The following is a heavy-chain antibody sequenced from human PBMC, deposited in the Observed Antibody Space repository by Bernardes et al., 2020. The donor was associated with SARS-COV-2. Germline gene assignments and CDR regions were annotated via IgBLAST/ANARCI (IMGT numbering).Heavy chain of an antibody. Sequence: ASVKVSCKASGYPFIGYYMHWVRQAPGQGLEWMGWINPNSGGTNYAQKFQGRVTMTRDTSISTAYMELTRLRSDDTAVYYCALPPTNYDRYGMDVWGQGTTVTVSS. V-gene: IGHV1-2*02. J-gene: IGHJ6*02. D-gene: IGHD3-22*01. CDR3: ALPPTNYDRYGMDV. CDR2: INPNSGGT. CDR1: GYPFIGYY.